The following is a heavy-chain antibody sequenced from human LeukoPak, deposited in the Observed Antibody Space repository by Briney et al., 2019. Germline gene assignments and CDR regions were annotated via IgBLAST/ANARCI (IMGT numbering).Heavy chain of an antibody. V-gene: IGHV1-2*06. J-gene: IGHJ4*02. CDR1: GYTFTGYY. D-gene: IGHD6-19*01. CDR2: INPNSGGT. Sequence: ASVKVSCKASGYTFTGYYMHWVRQAPGHGLDWMGRINPNSGGTNYAQKFQGRVTMTRDTSISTAYMELSRLRSDDTAVYYCARESSGWYYHYWGQGTLVTVSS. CDR3: ARESSGWYYHY.